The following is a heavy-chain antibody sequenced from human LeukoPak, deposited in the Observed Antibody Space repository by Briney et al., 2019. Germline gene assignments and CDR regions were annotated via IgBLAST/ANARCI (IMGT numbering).Heavy chain of an antibody. J-gene: IGHJ4*02. CDR3: ARERTDKYYDFWSGYSQGGCYFDY. CDR1: GGSISSYY. Sequence: SETLSLTCTVSGGSISSYYWSWIRQPAGKGLERIGRIYTSGSTNYNPSLKSRVTMSEDTSKNQFSLKLSSVTAADAAVYYCARERTDKYYDFWSGYSQGGCYFDYWGQGTLVTVSS. V-gene: IGHV4-4*07. CDR2: IYTSGST. D-gene: IGHD3-3*01.